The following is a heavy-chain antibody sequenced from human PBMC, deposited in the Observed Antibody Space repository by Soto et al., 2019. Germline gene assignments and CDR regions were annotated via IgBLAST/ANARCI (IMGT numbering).Heavy chain of an antibody. CDR1: GGSISSYY. Sequence: KTSETLSLTCTVSGGSISSYYWSWIRQSPGKGLEWIGYIYYSGSTNYNPSLKSRVTISVDTSKNQFSLKLSSVTAADTAVYYCARGPHDYGDYGAVEYFDYWGQGTLVTVSS. CDR3: ARGPHDYGDYGAVEYFDY. J-gene: IGHJ4*02. V-gene: IGHV4-59*01. D-gene: IGHD4-17*01. CDR2: IYYSGST.